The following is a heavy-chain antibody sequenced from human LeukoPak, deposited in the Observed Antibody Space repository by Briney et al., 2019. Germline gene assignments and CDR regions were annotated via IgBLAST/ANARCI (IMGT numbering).Heavy chain of an antibody. Sequence: GRSLRLSCAASGFTFSSYSMNWVRQAPGKGLEWVSSISSSSSYIYYADSVEGRFTISRDNAKNSLYLQMNSLRAEDTAVYYCARDKAGTTAYYFDYWGQGTLVTVSS. CDR3: ARDKAGTTAYYFDY. V-gene: IGHV3-21*01. CDR2: ISSSSSYI. D-gene: IGHD4-17*01. CDR1: GFTFSSYS. J-gene: IGHJ4*02.